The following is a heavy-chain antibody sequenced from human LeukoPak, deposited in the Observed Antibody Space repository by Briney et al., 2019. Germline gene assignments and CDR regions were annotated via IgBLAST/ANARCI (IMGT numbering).Heavy chain of an antibody. Sequence: GASVKVSCKASGYTFTGYYMHWVRQAPGQGLEWMGRINPNSGGTNYAQKFQGRVTMTRDTSISTAYMELSRLRSDDTAVYYCARDKQPVRRPGPIDYWGQGTLVTVSS. D-gene: IGHD6-6*01. CDR2: INPNSGGT. V-gene: IGHV1-2*06. CDR3: ARDKQPVRRPGPIDY. CDR1: GYTFTGYY. J-gene: IGHJ4*02.